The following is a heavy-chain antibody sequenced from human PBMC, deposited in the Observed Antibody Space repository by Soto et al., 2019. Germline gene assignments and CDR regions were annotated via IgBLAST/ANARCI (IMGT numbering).Heavy chain of an antibody. J-gene: IGHJ5*02. V-gene: IGHV4-28*01. Sequence: SETLSLTCAVSGYSISSSNWWGWIRQPPGKGLEWIGYIYYSGSTYYNPSLKSRVTMSVDTSKNQFSLKLSSVTAVDTAVYYCARITDTKFGELSFPPPGLDPWGQGTLVTVSS. CDR1: GYSISSSNW. CDR3: ARITDTKFGELSFPPPGLDP. D-gene: IGHD3-10*01. CDR2: IYYSGST.